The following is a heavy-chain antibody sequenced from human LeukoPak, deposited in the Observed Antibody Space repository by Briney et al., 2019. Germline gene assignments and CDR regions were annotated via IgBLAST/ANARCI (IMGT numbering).Heavy chain of an antibody. CDR2: INTNTGNP. CDR3: ARTIAMAGNMDV. Sequence: ASVKVSCKASGYTFISYAMNWVRQAPGQGLEWMGWINTNTGNPTYAQGFTGRFVFSLDTSVSTAYLQIGSLKAEDTAIYYCARTIAMAGNMDVWGKGTTVTISS. V-gene: IGHV7-4-1*01. D-gene: IGHD6-19*01. J-gene: IGHJ6*03. CDR1: GYTFISYA.